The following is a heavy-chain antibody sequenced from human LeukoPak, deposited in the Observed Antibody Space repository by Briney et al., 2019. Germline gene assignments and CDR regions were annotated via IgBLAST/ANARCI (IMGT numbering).Heavy chain of an antibody. CDR2: IYYSGNI. V-gene: IGHV4-39*07. CDR1: GDSIISGSYY. J-gene: IGHJ4*02. CDR3: ARIAVAGIFSGTFDY. D-gene: IGHD6-19*01. Sequence: SETLSLTCTVSGDSIISGSYYWGWIRQPPGRGLEWIGSIYYSGNIYYNPSLKSRVTISVDTSNNEFSLRLTSVTAADTAVYYCARIAVAGIFSGTFDYWGQGTLVTVSS.